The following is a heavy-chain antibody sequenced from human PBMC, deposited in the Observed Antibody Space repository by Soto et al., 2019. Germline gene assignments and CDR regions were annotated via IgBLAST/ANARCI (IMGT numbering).Heavy chain of an antibody. CDR3: ARSMYSTSAQLYYGMDV. J-gene: IGHJ6*02. CDR2: MYHSGIT. V-gene: IGHV4-38-2*01. Sequence: SETLSLTCAVSGYSIRSGYFWGWLRQPPGKGLEWIGSMYHSGITYYNLSLKSRVTISVDTSKNQLSLKLSSATAADTAVYYCARSMYSTSAQLYYGMDVWGQGTTVTVSS. CDR1: GYSIRSGYF. D-gene: IGHD6-6*01.